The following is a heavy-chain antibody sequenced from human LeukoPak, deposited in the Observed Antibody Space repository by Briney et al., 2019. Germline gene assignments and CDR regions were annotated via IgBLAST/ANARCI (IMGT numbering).Heavy chain of an antibody. CDR1: GFSFSSYW. J-gene: IGHJ4*02. CDR3: ARHNPYSSGWYWFDD. Sequence: GGSLRLSCAASGFSFSSYWMSWVRQAPGKGLEWVANIKQDGSEKYYVDSVKGRFTISRDNAKNSLYLQMNSLRAEDTAVYYCARHNPYSSGWYWFDDWGQGTLVTVSS. CDR2: IKQDGSEK. D-gene: IGHD6-13*01. V-gene: IGHV3-7*02.